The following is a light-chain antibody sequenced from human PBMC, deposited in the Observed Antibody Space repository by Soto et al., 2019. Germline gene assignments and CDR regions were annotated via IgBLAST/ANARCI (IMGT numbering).Light chain of an antibody. CDR3: QQTDSIPQT. Sequence: DIQMTQSPSSLSASVGDRVTISCRASQSIRNYVSWYQQKPGTAPKLLIRAASTLQSGVPSRFSGSGSGTDFTLTISSLQIEDFATYFRQQTDSIPQTFGQGTNVEI. V-gene: IGKV1-39*01. CDR1: QSIRNY. J-gene: IGKJ1*01. CDR2: AAS.